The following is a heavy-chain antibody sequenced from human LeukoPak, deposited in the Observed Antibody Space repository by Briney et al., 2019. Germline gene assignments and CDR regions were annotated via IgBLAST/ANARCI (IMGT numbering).Heavy chain of an antibody. D-gene: IGHD3-10*01. CDR2: INYRGTT. Sequence: SETLSLICTVSGASISSGGYYWSWIRQHPGKGLEWIEHINYRGTTYYKSSLKRRVTISVDTSKNQFSLKLSSVTAADTAVYYCAVYYYGPWGQGTLVTVSS. CDR1: GASISSGGYY. CDR3: AVYYYGP. V-gene: IGHV4-31*03. J-gene: IGHJ4*02.